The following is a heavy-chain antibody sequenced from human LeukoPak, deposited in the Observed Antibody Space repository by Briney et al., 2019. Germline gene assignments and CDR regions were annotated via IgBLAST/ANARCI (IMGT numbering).Heavy chain of an antibody. CDR1: GGSFSGYY. CDR3: ARVYVGGSGSYYPLFDY. V-gene: IGHV4-34*01. CDR2: INHSGST. D-gene: IGHD3-10*01. Sequence: PSETLSLTCAVYGGSFSGYYWSWIRQPPGKGLEWIGEINHSGSTNYNPSLKSRVTISVDTSKNQFSLKLSSVTAADTAVYYCARVYVGGSGSYYPLFDYWGQGTLVTVSS. J-gene: IGHJ4*02.